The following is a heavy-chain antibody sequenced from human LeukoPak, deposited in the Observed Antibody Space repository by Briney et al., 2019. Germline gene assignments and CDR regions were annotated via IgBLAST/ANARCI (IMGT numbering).Heavy chain of an antibody. CDR1: GYSFSSYW. CDR2: MNPNSGNT. V-gene: IGHV1-8*02. CDR3: ARAIATRRVLYWFDP. D-gene: IGHD6-6*01. Sequence: GESLKISCKGSGYSFSSYWIGWVRQATGQGLEWMGWMNPNSGNTGYAQKFQGRVTMTRNTSISTAYMELSSLRSEDTAVYYCARAIATRRVLYWFDPWGQGTLVTVSS. J-gene: IGHJ5*02.